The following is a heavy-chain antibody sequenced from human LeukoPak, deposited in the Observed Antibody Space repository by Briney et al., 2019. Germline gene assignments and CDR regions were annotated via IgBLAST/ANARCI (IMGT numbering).Heavy chain of an antibody. CDR3: ARRPQNYGADY. V-gene: IGHV3-23*01. CDR2: ISGSGGST. Sequence: PGGSLRLSCAASGFTFSSYGMHWVRQAPGKGLEWVSGISGSGGSTFNADSVKGRFTISRDNSKNTLYLQMNSLRADDTAVYYCARRPQNYGADYWGLGTLVTVSS. J-gene: IGHJ4*02. CDR1: GFTFSSYG. D-gene: IGHD4-17*01.